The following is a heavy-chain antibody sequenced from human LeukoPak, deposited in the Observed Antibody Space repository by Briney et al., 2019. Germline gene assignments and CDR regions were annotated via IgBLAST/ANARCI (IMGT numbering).Heavy chain of an antibody. V-gene: IGHV4-59*11. D-gene: IGHD1-7*01. J-gene: IGHJ4*02. CDR2: ISYIGST. CDR1: GGSISSHY. CDR3: ARDGHNWNSWGFDY. Sequence: SETLSLTCTVSGGSISSHYWSWIRQPPGKGLEWIAYISYIGSTDYNPSLESRVTISVDTSKNQFSLKLSSVTAADTAVYYCARDGHNWNSWGFDYWGQGTLVTVSS.